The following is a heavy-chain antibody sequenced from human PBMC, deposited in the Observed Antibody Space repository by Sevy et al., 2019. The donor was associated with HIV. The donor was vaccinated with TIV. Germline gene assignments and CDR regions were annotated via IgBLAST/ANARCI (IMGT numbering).Heavy chain of an antibody. D-gene: IGHD1-26*01. Sequence: ASVKVSYKASGYTFTSYGISWVRQAPGQGLEWMGWISAYNGNTNYAQKLQGRVTMTTDTSTSTAYMELRSLRSDDTAVYYCARVAGAALVGATLLFDYWGQGTLVTVSS. CDR1: GYTFTSYG. V-gene: IGHV1-18*04. J-gene: IGHJ4*02. CDR2: ISAYNGNT. CDR3: ARVAGAALVGATLLFDY.